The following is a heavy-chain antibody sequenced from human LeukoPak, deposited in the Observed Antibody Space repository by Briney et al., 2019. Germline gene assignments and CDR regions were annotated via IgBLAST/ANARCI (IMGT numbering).Heavy chain of an antibody. CDR3: ATYFAGAETFDI. J-gene: IGHJ3*02. Sequence: GESLKISCKGAGYTFSSYWIGWVRQMPGKGLEWMGIIYPGDSDTRYSPSFQGQVTISADKSISTAYLQWSSLKASDTAMYFCATYFAGAETFDIWGQGTLVTVSS. D-gene: IGHD3-16*01. V-gene: IGHV5-51*01. CDR2: IYPGDSDT. CDR1: GYTFSSYW.